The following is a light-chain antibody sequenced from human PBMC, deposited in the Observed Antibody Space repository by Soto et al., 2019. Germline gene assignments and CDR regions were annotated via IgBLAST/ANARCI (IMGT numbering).Light chain of an antibody. CDR2: QVS. CDR1: SSDLGGYNF. Sequence: QSALTQPASVSGSPEQSITISCTGTSSDLGGYNFVSWYQHHPGKAPKLMIYQVSNRPSGVSNRFSGSKSGNTASLTISGLQAEDEADYYCCSYTSSSPYVFGTGTKVTVL. J-gene: IGLJ1*01. CDR3: CSYTSSSPYV. V-gene: IGLV2-14*01.